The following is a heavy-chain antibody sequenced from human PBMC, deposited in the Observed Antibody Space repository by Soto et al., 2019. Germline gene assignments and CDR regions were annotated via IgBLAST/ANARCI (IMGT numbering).Heavy chain of an antibody. Sequence: QVQLVQSGAEVKKPGSSVKVSCKASEGTFSSYTISWVRQAPGQGLEWMGRIIPILGIANYAQKFQGRVTITADKSTSTAYMELSSLRSEDTAVYYCARDLMYCSSTSCSYYFDYWGQGTLVTVSS. CDR1: EGTFSSYT. J-gene: IGHJ4*02. D-gene: IGHD2-2*01. CDR2: IIPILGIA. V-gene: IGHV1-69*08. CDR3: ARDLMYCSSTSCSYYFDY.